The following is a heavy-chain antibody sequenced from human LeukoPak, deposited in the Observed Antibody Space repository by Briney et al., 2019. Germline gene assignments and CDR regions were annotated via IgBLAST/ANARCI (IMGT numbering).Heavy chain of an antibody. CDR1: GYTFTRYY. D-gene: IGHD3-10*01. V-gene: IGHV1-2*02. Sequence: ASVKGSCNAAGYTFTRYYMHWMRHAPGQGVQGMGWINPNSGGANYAQKCQGRVTMTMSTAIATPYLELIRHLSGDTAVYYCARVRGALFEYWGQGTLVTVS. CDR3: ARVRGALFEY. CDR2: INPNSGGA. J-gene: IGHJ4*02.